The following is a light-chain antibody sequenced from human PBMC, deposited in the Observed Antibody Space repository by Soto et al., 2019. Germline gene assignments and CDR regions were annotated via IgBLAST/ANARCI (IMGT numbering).Light chain of an antibody. Sequence: QSALTQPASVVGSPGQSITLSCPGTSRDIGAYNFVSWYQQHPGKAPKLMLYDVNIRPSGVSNRFSGSKSGNTASLTISGLQAEDEADYYCTSWTTSTTMIFGGGTKVTVL. CDR1: SRDIGAYNF. V-gene: IGLV2-14*03. CDR2: DVN. J-gene: IGLJ2*01. CDR3: TSWTTSTTMI.